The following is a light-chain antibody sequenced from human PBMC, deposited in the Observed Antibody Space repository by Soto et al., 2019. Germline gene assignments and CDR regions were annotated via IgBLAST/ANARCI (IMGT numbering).Light chain of an antibody. CDR1: QSVGTW. V-gene: IGKV1-5*03. J-gene: IGKJ4*01. Sequence: DIQITQSPSSLSASVGDRVTITCRASQSVGTWLAWYQQKPGKAPKLLIYKASSLESGVPSRFSGSGSGTDFTLTISSLQPEDFATYYCQHLNTYPALTFGGGTKVDIK. CDR3: QHLNTYPALT. CDR2: KAS.